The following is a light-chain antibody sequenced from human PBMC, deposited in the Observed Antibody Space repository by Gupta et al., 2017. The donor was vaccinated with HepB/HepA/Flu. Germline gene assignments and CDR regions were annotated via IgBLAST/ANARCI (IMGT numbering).Light chain of an antibody. CDR1: QSLLHRSGYHY. V-gene: IGKV2-28*01. CDR2: FAS. Sequence: EIVMTQSPLSLAVTPGESASISCTSNQSLLHRSGYHYLNWFLQKPGQSPQPLIYFASNRPSGVPDRFSGSGSGTDFTLKISRVEAEDVGVYYCMEALQTPLTFGGGTKVEI. J-gene: IGKJ4*01. CDR3: MEALQTPLT.